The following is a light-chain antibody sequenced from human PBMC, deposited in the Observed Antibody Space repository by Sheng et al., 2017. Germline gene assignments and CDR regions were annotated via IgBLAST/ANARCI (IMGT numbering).Light chain of an antibody. CDR3: QQYNSYSLT. CDR1: QSISSW. CDR2: KAS. J-gene: IGKJ4*01. Sequence: DIQMTQSPSTLSASVGDRVTITCRASQSISSWLAWXQQKPGKAPKLLIYKASSLESGVPSRFSGSGSGTEFTLTISSLQPDDFATYYCQQYNSYSLTFGGGTKVEIK. V-gene: IGKV1-5*03.